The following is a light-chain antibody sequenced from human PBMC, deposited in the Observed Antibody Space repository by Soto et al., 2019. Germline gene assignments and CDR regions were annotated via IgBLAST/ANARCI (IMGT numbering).Light chain of an antibody. J-gene: IGLJ1*01. CDR2: EVA. V-gene: IGLV2-14*01. CDR1: SSDVGNYNY. Sequence: QSLLTQPASVSGSPGQSITISCTGTSSDVGNYNYVSWYQQHPGKAPKLLIYEVANRPSGVSNRFSASKSGNTASLTISGLQAEDEADYYCSSYTSSSTYVFGTGTKVT. CDR3: SSYTSSSTYV.